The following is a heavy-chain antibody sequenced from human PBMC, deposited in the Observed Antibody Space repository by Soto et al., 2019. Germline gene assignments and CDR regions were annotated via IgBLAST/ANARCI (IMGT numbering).Heavy chain of an antibody. CDR2: INPDNGNT. CDR3: SRGIATGQLDP. J-gene: IGHJ5*02. D-gene: IGHD2-15*01. V-gene: IGHV1-3*01. Sequence: ASVKVSCQASGYTFTRYTMNWVRQAPGQRLERMGWINPDNGNTKSSQNFQDRVIITRDTSASAAYMDLRILRTEDTAVYYCSRGIATGQLDPWGQGTLVTVSS. CDR1: GYTFTRYT.